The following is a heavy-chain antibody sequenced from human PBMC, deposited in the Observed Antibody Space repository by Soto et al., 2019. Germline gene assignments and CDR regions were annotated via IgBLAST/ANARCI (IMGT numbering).Heavy chain of an antibody. Sequence: GGSLRLSCVAPGVIFSGYGMHWVRQAPGKGLEWVAVIRFDGSNIYYADSVKGRFTISRDNSKNTLYLQMNSLRAEDTAVYYCAKDGFSSSSYNWFDPWGQGTLVTVSS. D-gene: IGHD6-6*01. V-gene: IGHV3-30*02. CDR3: AKDGFSSSSYNWFDP. CDR2: IRFDGSNI. CDR1: GVIFSGYG. J-gene: IGHJ5*02.